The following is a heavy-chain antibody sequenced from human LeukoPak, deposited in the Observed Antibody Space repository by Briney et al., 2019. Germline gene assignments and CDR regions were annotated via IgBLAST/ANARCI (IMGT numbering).Heavy chain of an antibody. CDR2: IKQDGSEK. CDR3: ARDLEDLGDY. Sequence: GGSLRLSCAASGFTFSSYSMNWVRQAPGKGLEWVANIKQDGSEKYYVDSVKGRFTISRDNAKNSLYLQMNSLRAEGTAVYYCARDLEDLGDYWGQGTLVTVSS. D-gene: IGHD3-16*01. CDR1: GFTFSSYS. V-gene: IGHV3-7*01. J-gene: IGHJ4*02.